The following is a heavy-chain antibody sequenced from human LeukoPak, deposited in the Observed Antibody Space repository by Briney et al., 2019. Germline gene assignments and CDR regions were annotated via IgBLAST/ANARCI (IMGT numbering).Heavy chain of an antibody. V-gene: IGHV1-46*01. J-gene: IGHJ6*03. D-gene: IGHD2-2*01. CDR3: ARDYLSSTSRYYYYYYMDV. CDR1: GYTFTSYY. CDR2: INPSGGST. Sequence: ASVKVSCKASGYTFTSYYMHWVRQAPGQGLEWMGIINPSGGSTSYAQKFQGRVTMTRDMSTSTVYMELSSLRSEDTAVYYCARDYLSSTSRYYYYYYMDVWGKGTTVTISS.